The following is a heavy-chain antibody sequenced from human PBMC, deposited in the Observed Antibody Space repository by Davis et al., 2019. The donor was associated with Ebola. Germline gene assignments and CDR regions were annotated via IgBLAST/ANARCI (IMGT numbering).Heavy chain of an antibody. CDR1: GGSISSHY. Sequence: SETLSLTCTVSGGSISSHYWSWIRQPPGKGLEYIGYIYYSGNTNYNPSLKSRVTISVDTSKKQFSLKLSSVTAADTAVYYCARVRRNYGDYLNDAFDIWGQGTMVTVSS. CDR3: ARVRRNYGDYLNDAFDI. CDR2: IYYSGNT. J-gene: IGHJ3*02. D-gene: IGHD4-17*01. V-gene: IGHV4-59*11.